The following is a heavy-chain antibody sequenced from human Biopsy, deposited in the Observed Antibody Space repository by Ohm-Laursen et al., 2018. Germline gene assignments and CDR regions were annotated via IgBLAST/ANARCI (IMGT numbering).Heavy chain of an antibody. V-gene: IGHV4-38-2*01. J-gene: IGHJ4*02. CDR2: IFQNGYT. CDR3: ARGPCGGDCPFQYFDS. D-gene: IGHD2-21*02. Sequence: LRLSCAAFGFTFSSYAMTWFRQAPGKGLEWIGSIFQNGYTYYNPSLETRVTISVDTSKDQFSLKLTSVAAADTAVYYCARGPCGGDCPFQYFDSWGQGTLVTVSS. CDR1: GFTFSSYA.